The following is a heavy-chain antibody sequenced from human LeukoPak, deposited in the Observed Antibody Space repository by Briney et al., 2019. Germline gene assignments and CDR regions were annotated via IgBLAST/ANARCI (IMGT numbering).Heavy chain of an antibody. CDR3: ARDRTYCSGGSCYPYYFDY. CDR2: IWYDGSNK. D-gene: IGHD2-15*01. Sequence: PGGSLRLSCVASAFTFSIYGMHWVRQAPGKGLEWVAVIWYDGSNKYYADSVKGRFTISRDNSKNTLYLQMNSLRAEDTAVYYCARDRTYCSGGSCYPYYFDYWGQGTLVTVSS. V-gene: IGHV3-33*08. J-gene: IGHJ4*02. CDR1: AFTFSIYG.